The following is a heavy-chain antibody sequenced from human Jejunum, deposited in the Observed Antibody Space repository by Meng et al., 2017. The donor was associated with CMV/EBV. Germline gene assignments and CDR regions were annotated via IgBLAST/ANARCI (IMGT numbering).Heavy chain of an antibody. D-gene: IGHD4-17*01. V-gene: IGHV3-30*02. CDR3: AKLYGDLDNYYYYGMDV. CDR2: IRYDGSIT. J-gene: IGHJ6*02. CDR1: FRIHA. Sequence: FRIHAMNGVSQAPAKRMEWVAFIRYDGSITYYAASMKGRFTISRDNSKKTLYLQMNSLRVEDTAVYFCAKLYGDLDNYYYYGMDVWGQGTMVTVSS.